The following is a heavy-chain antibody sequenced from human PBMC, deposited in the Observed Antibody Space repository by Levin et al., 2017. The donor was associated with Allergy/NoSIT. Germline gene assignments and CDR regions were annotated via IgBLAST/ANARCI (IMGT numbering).Heavy chain of an antibody. CDR1: GFTFSSFA. J-gene: IGHJ5*02. CDR3: AKDHYYDSTGSGIWGFDN. V-gene: IGHV3-23*01. D-gene: IGHD3-22*01. CDR2: ILGSGGNT. Sequence: GGSLRLSCAASGFTFSSFAMSWVRQTPGKGLEWVSGILGSGGNTFYADSVKGRFSISRDNSKNTVYLQMNRLRAEDTAVYYCAKDHYYDSTGSGIWGFDNWGQGTLVTVPS.